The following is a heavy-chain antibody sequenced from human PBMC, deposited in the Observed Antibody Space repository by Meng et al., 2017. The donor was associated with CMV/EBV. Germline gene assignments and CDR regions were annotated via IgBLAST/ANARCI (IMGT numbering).Heavy chain of an antibody. CDR1: GFTFDDYA. CDR2: ISWNSGSI. V-gene: IGHV3-9*01. CDR3: ARDSRSYYGDYYYYGMDV. D-gene: IGHD4-17*01. Sequence: GGSLRLSCAASGFTFDDYAMHWVRQAPGKGLEWVSGISWNSGSIGYADSVKGRFTISRDNAKNSLYLQMNSLRAEDTAVYYCARDSRSYYGDYYYYGMDVWGQGTTVTVSS. J-gene: IGHJ6*02.